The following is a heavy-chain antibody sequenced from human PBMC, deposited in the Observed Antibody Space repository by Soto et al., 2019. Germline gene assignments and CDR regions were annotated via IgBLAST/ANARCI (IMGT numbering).Heavy chain of an antibody. Sequence: PSETLSLTCAVSGGPINSADYSWTWIRQPPGRGLEGIGNIHHRETTYYTPALKIRATIPLDTSQNMFSLHLTSVTSPGTALYFCARHTYLDFWNSHYFDLRGRGTLVPASS. CDR2: IHHRETT. J-gene: IGHJ4*02. CDR3: ARHTYLDFWNSHYFDL. D-gene: IGHD3-3*01. CDR1: GGPINSADYS. V-gene: IGHV4-30-2*01.